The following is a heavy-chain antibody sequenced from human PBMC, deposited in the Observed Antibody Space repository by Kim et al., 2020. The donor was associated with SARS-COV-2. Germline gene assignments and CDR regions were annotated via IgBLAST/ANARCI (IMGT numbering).Heavy chain of an antibody. Sequence: SETLSLTCAVYGGSFSGYYWSWIRQPPGKGLECIGEINHSGSTNYNPSLKSRVTISVDTSKNQFSLKLSSVTAADTAVYYCARPRVPPYYYGMDVWGQGTTVTVSS. CDR1: GGSFSGYY. V-gene: IGHV4-34*01. J-gene: IGHJ6*02. CDR2: INHSGST. CDR3: ARPRVPPYYYGMDV. D-gene: IGHD2-2*01.